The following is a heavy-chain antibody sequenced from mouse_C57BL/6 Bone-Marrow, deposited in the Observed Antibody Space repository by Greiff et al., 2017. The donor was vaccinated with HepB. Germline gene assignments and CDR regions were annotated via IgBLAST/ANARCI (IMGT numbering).Heavy chain of an antibody. CDR3: VRGNYDYDSYAMDY. CDR2: IRSKSNNYAT. D-gene: IGHD2-4*01. CDR1: GFSFNTYA. V-gene: IGHV10-1*01. J-gene: IGHJ4*01. Sequence: GGGLVQPKGSLKLSCAASGFSFNTYAMHWVRQAPGKGLEWVARIRSKSNNYATYYADSVKDRFTISRDDSESMLYLQMNNLKTEDTAMYYCVRGNYDYDSYAMDYWGQGTSVTVSS.